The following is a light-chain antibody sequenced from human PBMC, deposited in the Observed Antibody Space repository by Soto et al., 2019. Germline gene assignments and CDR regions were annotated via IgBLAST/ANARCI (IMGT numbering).Light chain of an antibody. Sequence: SYELNQPPSVSVSPGQTASITCSGDKLGDKYASWYQQKPGQSPVLVISQDSKRPSGIPERFSGSNSGNTATLTISGTQAMDEADYYCQAWDSSTPYVFGTWTKVTVL. J-gene: IGLJ1*01. CDR3: QAWDSSTPYV. CDR1: KLGDKY. V-gene: IGLV3-1*01. CDR2: QDS.